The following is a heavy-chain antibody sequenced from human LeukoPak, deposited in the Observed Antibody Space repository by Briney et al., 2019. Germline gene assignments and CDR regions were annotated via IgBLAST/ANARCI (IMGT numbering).Heavy chain of an antibody. J-gene: IGHJ3*02. CDR2: IYYSGTT. Sequence: PSETLSLTCTVSGGSISSYYWSWIRQPPGKGLECIGYIYYSGTTNYNPSLKSRVTISVDTSKNQFSLKLSSVTAADTAVYYCARGGNCSGGSCYLLDAFDIWGQGTMVTVSS. D-gene: IGHD2-15*01. V-gene: IGHV4-59*01. CDR1: GGSISSYY. CDR3: ARGGNCSGGSCYLLDAFDI.